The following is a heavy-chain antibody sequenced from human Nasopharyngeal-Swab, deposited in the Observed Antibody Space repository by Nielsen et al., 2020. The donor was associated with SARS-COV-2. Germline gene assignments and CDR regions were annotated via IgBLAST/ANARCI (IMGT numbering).Heavy chain of an antibody. CDR3: ARFQITMVQGVMNYFDH. Sequence: WVRQAPGQGLEWMGWISAYNGNTNYAQKLQGRVTMTTDTSTSTAYMELRSLRSDDTAVYYCARFQITMVQGVMNYFDHWGQGTLVTVSS. CDR2: ISAYNGNT. V-gene: IGHV1-18*01. J-gene: IGHJ4*02. D-gene: IGHD3-10*01.